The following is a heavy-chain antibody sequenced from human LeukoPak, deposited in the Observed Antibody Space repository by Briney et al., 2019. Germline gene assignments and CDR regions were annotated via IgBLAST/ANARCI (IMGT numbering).Heavy chain of an antibody. D-gene: IGHD2-2*01. CDR2: INSDGSSP. CDR3: ARDRSTTYYYMDV. CDR1: GFTFSSYW. J-gene: IGHJ6*03. Sequence: PGGSLRLSCAASGFTFSSYWMHWVRQAPGKGLVWVSRINSDGSSPTYADSVKGRFTISRDNAKNTLYLQMNSLRAEDTAVYYCARDRSTTYYYMDVWGKGTTVTVSS. V-gene: IGHV3-74*01.